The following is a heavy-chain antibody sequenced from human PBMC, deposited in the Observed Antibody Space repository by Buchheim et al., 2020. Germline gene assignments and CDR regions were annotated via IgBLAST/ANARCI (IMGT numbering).Heavy chain of an antibody. CDR2: VYPSGST. D-gene: IGHD4-17*01. CDR1: GGSISSSNW. Sequence: QVQLQESGPGLVKPSGTLSLTCAVSGGSISSSNWWNWVRQPPGKGLEWIGEVYPSGSTNYNPSLKNRVTISLDKSKNQFSLKVNSLTAADTAVYYCARGETTKWYFDLWGRGTL. CDR3: ARGETTKWYFDL. V-gene: IGHV4-4*02. J-gene: IGHJ2*01.